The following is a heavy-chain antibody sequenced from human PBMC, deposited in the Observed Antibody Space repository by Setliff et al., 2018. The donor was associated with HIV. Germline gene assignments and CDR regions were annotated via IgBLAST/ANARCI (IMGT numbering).Heavy chain of an antibody. CDR1: GFIFSDHW. CDR3: VRDWNVGWNDLDY. CDR2: IKQDGSEK. J-gene: IGHJ4*02. V-gene: IGHV3-7*03. D-gene: IGHD1-1*01. Sequence: GGSLRLSCAASGFIFSDHWMTWVRQAPGKGLEWVANIKQDGSEKYYVDSVKGRFTISRDNVKNSLYLQMNSLRAEDTAIYFCVRDWNVGWNDLDYWGQGTLVTVSS.